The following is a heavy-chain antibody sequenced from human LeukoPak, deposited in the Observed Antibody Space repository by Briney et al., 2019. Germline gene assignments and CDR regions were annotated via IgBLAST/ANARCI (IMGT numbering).Heavy chain of an antibody. Sequence: ASVKVSCKASGYTFTGYFIHWVRQAPGQGLEWMGWINPNSGGTNYAQKFQDRVTITRDTSASTAYMELSRLRSDDTAVYYCARGSIVGATFDYFDYWGQGTLVTVSS. CDR1: GYTFTGYF. J-gene: IGHJ4*02. V-gene: IGHV1-2*02. CDR3: ARGSIVGATFDYFDY. CDR2: INPNSGGT. D-gene: IGHD1-26*01.